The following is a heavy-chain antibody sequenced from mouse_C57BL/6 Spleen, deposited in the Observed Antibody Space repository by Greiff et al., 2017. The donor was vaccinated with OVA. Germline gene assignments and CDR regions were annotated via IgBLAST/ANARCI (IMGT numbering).Heavy chain of an antibody. V-gene: IGHV1-62-2*01. J-gene: IGHJ4*01. Sequence: QVHVKQSGAELVKPGASVKLSCKASGYTFTEYTIHWVKQRSGQGLEWIGWFYPGSGSIKYNEKFKDKATLTADKSSSTVYMELSRLTSEDSAVYVCARHEGRRGVYDYDVEYAMDYWGQGTSVTVSS. CDR1: GYTFTEYT. CDR2: FYPGSGSI. CDR3: ARHEGRRGVYDYDVEYAMDY. D-gene: IGHD2-4*01.